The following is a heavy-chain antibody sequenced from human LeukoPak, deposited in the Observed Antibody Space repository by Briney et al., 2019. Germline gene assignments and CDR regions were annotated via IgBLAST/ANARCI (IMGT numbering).Heavy chain of an antibody. J-gene: IGHJ6*02. CDR3: ARDLHYYVAMDV. D-gene: IGHD3-10*02. V-gene: IGHV1-69*13. CDR1: GGTFSSYA. CDR2: IIPIFGIA. Sequence: ASVKVSCKASGGTFSSYAISWVRQAPGQGLEWMGGIIPIFGIANYAQKFQGRVTITADESTSTAYMELSSLRSEDTAVYYCARDLHYYVAMDVWGQGTTVTVSS.